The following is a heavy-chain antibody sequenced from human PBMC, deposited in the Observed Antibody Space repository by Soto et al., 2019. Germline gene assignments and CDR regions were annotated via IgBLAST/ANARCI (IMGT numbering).Heavy chain of an antibody. J-gene: IGHJ3*02. CDR1: GGSISSYY. CDR2: IYYSGST. CDR3: ATYAPDRLAVAGTSDAFDI. D-gene: IGHD6-19*01. Sequence: SETLSLTCTVSGGSISSYYWSWIRQPPGKGLEWIADIYYSGSTNYSPSLKSRVTISVDTSKNQFSLNLSSVTAADTAVYFRATYAPDRLAVAGTSDAFDIWGQGTMVTVSS. V-gene: IGHV4-59*01.